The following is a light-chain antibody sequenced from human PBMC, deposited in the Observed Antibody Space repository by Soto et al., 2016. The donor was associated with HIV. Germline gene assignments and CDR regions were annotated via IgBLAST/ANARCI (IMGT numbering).Light chain of an antibody. CDR1: NIGSKI. CDR3: QVWDGNGESAV. J-gene: IGLJ2*01. V-gene: IGLV3-21*03. Sequence: SYVLTQPPSVSVAPGTTASITCGGNNIGSKIVHWYQQRPGQAPVLVVYDDRVRPSGIPERFSGFNSGNMATLTISRVEAGDEADFYCQVWDGNGESAVFGGGTKLTVL. CDR2: DDR.